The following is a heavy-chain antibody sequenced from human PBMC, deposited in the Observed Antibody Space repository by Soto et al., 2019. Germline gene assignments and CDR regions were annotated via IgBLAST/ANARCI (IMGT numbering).Heavy chain of an antibody. Sequence: GGSLRLSCAASGFTFSSYEMNWVRQAPGKGLEWVSYISSSGSTIYYADSVKGRFTISRDNAKNSLYLQMNSLRAEDTAVYYCAKVQSGSSWYYCYYSGMDVWGQGTTVTVS. CDR1: GFTFSSYE. V-gene: IGHV3-48*03. J-gene: IGHJ6*02. D-gene: IGHD6-13*01. CDR3: AKVQSGSSWYYCYYSGMDV. CDR2: ISSSGSTI.